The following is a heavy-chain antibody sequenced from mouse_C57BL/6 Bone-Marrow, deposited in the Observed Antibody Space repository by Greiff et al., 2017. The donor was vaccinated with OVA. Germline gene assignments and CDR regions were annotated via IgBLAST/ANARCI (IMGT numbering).Heavy chain of an antibody. V-gene: IGHV2-6*03. CDR2: IWSDGST. CDR3: ATYYYGSIPYAMDY. Sequence: VQLKESGPGLVAPSQSLSITCTVSGFSLTSYGVHWVRQPPGKGLEWLVVIWSDGSTTYNSALKSRLSISKDNSKSQVFLKMNSLQTDDTAMYYCATYYYGSIPYAMDYWGQGTSVTVSS. J-gene: IGHJ4*01. CDR1: GFSLTSYG. D-gene: IGHD1-1*01.